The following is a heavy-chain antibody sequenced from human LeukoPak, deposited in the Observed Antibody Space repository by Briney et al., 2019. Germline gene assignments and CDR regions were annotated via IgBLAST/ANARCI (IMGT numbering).Heavy chain of an antibody. CDR2: MNPNSGNT. V-gene: IGHV1-8*01. CDR3: ARGSVLYSGSYYGFDY. D-gene: IGHD1-26*01. CDR1: GYTFTSYD. Sequence: WASVKVSCKASGYTFTSYDINWVRQATGQGLEWMGWMNPNSGNTGYAQKFQGRVTMTRNTSISTAYMELSSLRSEDTAVYYCARGSVLYSGSYYGFDYWGQGTLVTVSS. J-gene: IGHJ4*02.